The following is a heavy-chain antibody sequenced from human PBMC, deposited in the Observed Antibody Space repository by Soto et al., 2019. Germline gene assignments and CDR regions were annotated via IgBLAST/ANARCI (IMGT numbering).Heavy chain of an antibody. V-gene: IGHV5-51*01. CDR1: GYSFTSYW. CDR2: IYPGDSDT. J-gene: IGHJ6*02. CDR3: ARLGGGYCSGGSSNYYYSYYGMDV. Sequence: GESLKISCKGSGYSFTSYWIGWVRQMPGKGLEWMGIIYPGDSDTRYSPSFQGQVTISADKSISTAYLQWSSLKASDTAMYYCARLGGGYCSGGSSNYYYSYYGMDVWGQGNTVTVSS. D-gene: IGHD2-15*01.